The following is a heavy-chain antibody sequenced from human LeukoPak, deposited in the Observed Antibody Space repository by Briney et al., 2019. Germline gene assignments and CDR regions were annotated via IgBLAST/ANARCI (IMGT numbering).Heavy chain of an antibody. J-gene: IGHJ6*02. V-gene: IGHV3-66*01. CDR1: GFTVSINY. Sequence: GGSLRLSCAASGFTVSINYMSWVRQAPGEGLEWVSVIDSGGSTNYADSVKGRFTISRDNSKNTLYLQMNSLRAGDTAVYYCARETSHDMNAMDVWGQGTTVTVSS. CDR2: IDSGGST. CDR3: ARETSHDMNAMDV. D-gene: IGHD3-22*01.